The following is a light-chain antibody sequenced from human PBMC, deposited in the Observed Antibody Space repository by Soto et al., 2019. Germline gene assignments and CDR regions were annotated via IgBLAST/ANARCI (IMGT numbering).Light chain of an antibody. CDR2: KVS. V-gene: IGKV2-30*01. CDR3: MQGTHGPRT. CDR1: RSLVFTDGDTY. Sequence: DVVMTQSPLSLPVTLGQPASISRRSSRSLVFTDGDTYLNWFQPRPGQSPRRXIYKVSTRDSGVPDRFSGSGSGTDFTLKISRGEAEDVAGYYCMQGTHGPRTFGQGTKVDI. J-gene: IGKJ1*01.